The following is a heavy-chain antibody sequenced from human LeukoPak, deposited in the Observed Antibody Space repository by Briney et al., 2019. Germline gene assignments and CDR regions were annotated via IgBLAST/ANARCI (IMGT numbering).Heavy chain of an antibody. V-gene: IGHV1-2*02. D-gene: IGHD6-19*01. CDR2: INPNSGGT. J-gene: IGHJ6*03. Sequence: ASVKVSCKASGYTFTGYYMHWVRQAPGQGLEWMGWINPNSGGTNYAQKLQGRVTMTTDTSTSTAYMELRSLRSDDTAVYYCARESSSGWSKYYYYYYMDVWGKGTTVTVSS. CDR3: ARESSSGWSKYYYYYYMDV. CDR1: GYTFTGYY.